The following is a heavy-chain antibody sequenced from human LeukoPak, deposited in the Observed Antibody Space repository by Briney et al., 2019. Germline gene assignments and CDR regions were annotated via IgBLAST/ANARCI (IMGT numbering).Heavy chain of an antibody. CDR2: IHHTGTT. CDR3: ARGMDTSMAPFDY. V-gene: IGHV4-61*01. CDR1: GGSFSSDSDY. J-gene: IGHJ4*02. D-gene: IGHD5-18*01. Sequence: SETLSLTCTVSGGSFSSDSDYWTWIRQPPGKGLEWIGYIHHTGTTNYNPSLKSRVTISIDTSKNQFSLTLTSVTAADTAVYYCARGMDTSMAPFDYWGQGTLVTVSS.